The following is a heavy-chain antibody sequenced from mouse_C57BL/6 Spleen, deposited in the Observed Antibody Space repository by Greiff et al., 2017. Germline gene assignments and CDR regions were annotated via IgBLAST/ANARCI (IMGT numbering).Heavy chain of an antibody. CDR3: VRGHYFDY. CDR1: GFSFNTYA. V-gene: IGHV10-1*01. CDR2: IRSKSNNYAT. J-gene: IGHJ2*01. D-gene: IGHD3-3*01. Sequence: EVQLQESGGGLVQPKGSLKLSCAASGFSFNTYAMNWVRQAPGQGLEWVARIRSKSNNYATYYAESVKDRFTISRNDSESMLMLNMNNLKTEDTAMYSGVRGHYFDYWGQGTTLTVSS.